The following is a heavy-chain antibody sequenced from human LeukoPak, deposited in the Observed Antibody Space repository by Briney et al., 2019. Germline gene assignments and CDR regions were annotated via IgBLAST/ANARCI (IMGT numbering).Heavy chain of an antibody. CDR1: GFTFSSYA. V-gene: IGHV3-64*01. Sequence: PGGSLRLSCAASGFTFSSYAMHWVRQAPGKGLEYVSAISSNGGSTYYANSVKGRFTISRYNSKNTLYLQMNSLRAEDTALYYCAKPAKTDYTDYWGQGTLVTVSS. CDR3: AKPAKTDYTDY. D-gene: IGHD1-14*01. CDR2: ISSNGGST. J-gene: IGHJ4*02.